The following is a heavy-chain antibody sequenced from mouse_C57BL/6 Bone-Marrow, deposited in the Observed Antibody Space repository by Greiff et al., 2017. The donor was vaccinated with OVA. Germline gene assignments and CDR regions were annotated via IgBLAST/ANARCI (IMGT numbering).Heavy chain of an antibody. Sequence: EVQLQESGGDLVKPGGSLKLSCAASGFTFSSYGMSWVRQTPDKRLEWVATISSGGSYTYYPDSVKGRFTISRDNAKNTLYLQMSSLKSEDTAMYYCARHGEYDTRVYWGQGTTLTVSS. CDR2: ISSGGSYT. V-gene: IGHV5-6*01. CDR3: ARHGEYDTRVY. CDR1: GFTFSSYG. D-gene: IGHD2-10*02. J-gene: IGHJ2*01.